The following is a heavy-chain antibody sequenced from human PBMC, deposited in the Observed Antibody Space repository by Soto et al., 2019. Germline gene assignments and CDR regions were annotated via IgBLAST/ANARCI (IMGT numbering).Heavy chain of an antibody. CDR1: GFAFSRFP. V-gene: IGHV3-74*01. D-gene: IGHD1-26*01. CDR3: ATMAGTYPY. Sequence: GSLRLSCAASGFAFSRFPMHWVRQAPGKGLVWVSRIDPDGSDTTYADSMKGRFTISRDNAKNIVYLQMSSLRAEDTALYYCATMAGTYPYWGQGTLVTSPQ. J-gene: IGHJ4*02. CDR2: IDPDGSDT.